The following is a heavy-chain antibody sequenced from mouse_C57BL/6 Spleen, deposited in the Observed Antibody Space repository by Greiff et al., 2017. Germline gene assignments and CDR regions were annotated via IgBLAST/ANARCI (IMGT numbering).Heavy chain of an antibody. J-gene: IGHJ4*01. CDR3: ARGVYYRGAMDY. V-gene: IGHV1-69*01. Sequence: QVQLQQPGAELVMPGASVKLSCTASGYTFTSYWMHWVKQRPGQGLEWIGEIDPSDSYTNYNQKFTGKSTLTVDKSSSTAYMQLSSLTSEDSAVYYCARGVYYRGAMDYWGQGTSVTVSS. CDR2: IDPSDSYT. D-gene: IGHD2-12*01. CDR1: GYTFTSYW.